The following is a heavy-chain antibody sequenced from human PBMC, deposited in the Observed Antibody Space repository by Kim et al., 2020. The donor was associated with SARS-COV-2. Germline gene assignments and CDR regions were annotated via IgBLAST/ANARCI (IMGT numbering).Heavy chain of an antibody. J-gene: IGHJ4*02. CDR2: IYYSGST. CDR1: GGSISSYY. V-gene: IGHV4-59*13. Sequence: SETLSLTCTVSGGSISSYYWSWIRQPPGKGLEWIGYIYYSGSTNYNPSLKSRVTISVDTSKNQFSLKLSSVTAADTAVYYCARGLSTDLDYWGQGTLVTVSS. D-gene: IGHD3-16*01. CDR3: ARGLSTDLDY.